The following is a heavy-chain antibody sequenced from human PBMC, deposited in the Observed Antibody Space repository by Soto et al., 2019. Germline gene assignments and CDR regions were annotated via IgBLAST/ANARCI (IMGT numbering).Heavy chain of an antibody. V-gene: IGHV3-74*01. D-gene: IGHD2-15*01. CDR3: AREGSGSADAFDI. J-gene: IGHJ3*02. Sequence: PGGSLRLSCTASGFTLSGYWMHWVRQVPGKGLVWVSRLNSDGISTNYADSVKGRFSIFRDIAKNTLYMQMNSLRAEDTAVYYCAREGSGSADAFDIWGQGTMVTVSS. CDR2: LNSDGIST. CDR1: GFTLSGYW.